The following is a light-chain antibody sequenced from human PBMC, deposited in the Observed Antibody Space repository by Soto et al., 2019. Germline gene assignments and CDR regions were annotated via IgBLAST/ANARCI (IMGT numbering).Light chain of an antibody. CDR1: SSDIGHYNY. CDR3: CSLTTSHTYV. CDR2: HVT. J-gene: IGLJ1*01. V-gene: IGLV2-14*03. Sequence: QSALTQPASVSGSPGQSITISCTGTSSDIGHYNYVSWYQQHPGKAPKLMIYHVTYRPSGVSNRYSGSKSGNSASLTISGLQADDEADYYCCSLTTSHTYVFGSGTKVTVL.